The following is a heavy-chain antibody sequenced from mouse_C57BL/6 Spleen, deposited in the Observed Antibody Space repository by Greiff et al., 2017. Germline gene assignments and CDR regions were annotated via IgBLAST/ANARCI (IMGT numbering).Heavy chain of an antibody. CDR3: AIYGSTPYAMDY. D-gene: IGHD1-1*01. J-gene: IGHJ4*01. CDR2: IYPGSGST. V-gene: IGHV1-55*01. CDR1: GYTFTSYW. Sequence: QVQLKQPGAELVKPGASVKMSCKASGYTFTSYWITWVKQRPGQGLEWIGDIYPGSGSTNYNEKFKSKATLTVDTSSSTAYMQLSSLTSEDSAVYYCAIYGSTPYAMDYWGQGTSVTVSS.